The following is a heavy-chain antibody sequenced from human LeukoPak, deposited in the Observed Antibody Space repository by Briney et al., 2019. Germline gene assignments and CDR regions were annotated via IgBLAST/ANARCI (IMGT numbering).Heavy chain of an antibody. J-gene: IGHJ4*02. Sequence: GGSLRLSCAASGFTFNMYWMTWVRQAPGKGLESVAYINKDGSDKYYVDSVRGQFTVSRDNAKNSLYLQRSSLRAEDAAVYCCARDAGYGGNSDYWGQGTLVTVSS. V-gene: IGHV3-7*01. D-gene: IGHD4-23*01. CDR3: ARDAGYGGNSDY. CDR1: GFTFNMYW. CDR2: INKDGSDK.